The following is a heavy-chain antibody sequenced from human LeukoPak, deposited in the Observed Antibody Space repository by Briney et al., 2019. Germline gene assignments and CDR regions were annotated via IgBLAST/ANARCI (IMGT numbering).Heavy chain of an antibody. J-gene: IGHJ6*03. CDR1: GYTFTGYY. D-gene: IGHD1-1*01. Sequence: ASVKVSCKASGYTFTGYYMHWVRQAPGQGLEWMGWINPNSGGTNYAQKFQGRVTMTRDTSISTAYMELSRLRSDDTAVYYCAKSPGTTGYYYMDVWGKGTTVTVSS. CDR3: AKSPGTTGYYYMDV. CDR2: INPNSGGT. V-gene: IGHV1-2*02.